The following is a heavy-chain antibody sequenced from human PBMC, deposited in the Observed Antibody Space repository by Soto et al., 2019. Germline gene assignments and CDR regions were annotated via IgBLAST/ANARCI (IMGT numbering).Heavy chain of an antibody. CDR1: GGPFSSHT. CDR2: IIPAPGTT. V-gene: IGHV1-69*08. CDR3: ARPDFGDYWYFDL. J-gene: IGHJ2*01. Sequence: QDQLVQSGAEVKKPGSSVKVSCKAFGGPFSSHTFSWVRQAPGQGLEWMGRIIPAPGTTTYTQKFQGRVTITADETVTTFYRELNSLRTEDTAVYYCARPDFGDYWYFDLWGRGTLVTVSS. D-gene: IGHD4-17*01.